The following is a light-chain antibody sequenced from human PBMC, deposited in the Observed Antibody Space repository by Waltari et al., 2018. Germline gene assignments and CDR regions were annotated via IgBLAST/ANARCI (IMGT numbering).Light chain of an antibody. CDR3: QQRSNWPLT. CDR1: QGVSRY. Sequence: EIVLTQSPATLSLSPGERATLSCRASQGVSRYLAWYQQRPGQAPRLLIYDASNRATGIPARFSGSGSETDFTLTISSLEPEDFAVYYCQQRSNWPLTFGGGNKVEIK. CDR2: DAS. V-gene: IGKV3-11*01. J-gene: IGKJ4*01.